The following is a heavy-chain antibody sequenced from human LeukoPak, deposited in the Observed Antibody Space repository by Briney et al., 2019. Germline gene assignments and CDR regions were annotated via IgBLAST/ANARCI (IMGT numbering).Heavy chain of an antibody. CDR1: GFIITSSL. CDR3: ARPFGSGSSSWFDP. Sequence: GASLQISCKGSGFIITSSLIGWGRPVPGKGLEWIGIIYPGESDTRYSPSFQGQVTISADKSISTAYLQWSSLKASDTAMYYCARPFGSGSSSWFDPWGQGTLVTVSS. CDR2: IYPGESDT. J-gene: IGHJ5*02. V-gene: IGHV5-51*01. D-gene: IGHD3-10*01.